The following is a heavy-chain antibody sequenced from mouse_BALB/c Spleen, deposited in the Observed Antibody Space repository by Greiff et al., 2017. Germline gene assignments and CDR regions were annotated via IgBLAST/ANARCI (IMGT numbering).Heavy chain of an antibody. CDR2: IYPGDGDT. V-gene: IGHV1-87*01. CDR1: GYTFTSYW. CDR3: ERGGD. J-gene: IGHJ4*01. Sequence: VQLQQSGAELVRPGASVKLSCKASGYTFTSYWMQWVKQRPGQGLEWIGAIYPGDGDTRYTQKFKGKATLTADQSSSTAYMQLSSLASEDSAVYYCERGGDWGEG.